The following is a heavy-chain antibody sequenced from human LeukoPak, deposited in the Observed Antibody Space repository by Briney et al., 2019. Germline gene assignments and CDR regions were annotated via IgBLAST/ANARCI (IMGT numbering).Heavy chain of an antibody. J-gene: IGHJ3*02. Sequence: PSETHCLTCTVSGGSISGIYWTWIRQPPGKGLEWIGYIYNSGTAYNPSLESRVTMSVDTSKNQLSLRLSSVTAADTAVYYCARPYSSSWRGAFDIWGQGTMVTVSS. CDR2: IYNSGTA. V-gene: IGHV4-59*01. CDR1: GGSISGIY. CDR3: ARPYSSSWRGAFDI. D-gene: IGHD6-13*01.